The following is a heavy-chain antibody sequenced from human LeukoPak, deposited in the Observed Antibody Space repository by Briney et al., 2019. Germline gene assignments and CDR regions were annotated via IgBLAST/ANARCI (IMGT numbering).Heavy chain of an antibody. Sequence: SETLSLTCTVSGGSISSGGYYWSWIRQHPGKGLEWIGYIYYSGSTYYNPSLKSRVTISVDTSKNQFSLKLSSVTAADTAVYYCARSPKEEAFDIWGQGTMVTVSS. V-gene: IGHV4-31*03. CDR1: GGSISSGGYY. CDR2: IYYSGST. J-gene: IGHJ3*02. CDR3: ARSPKEEAFDI.